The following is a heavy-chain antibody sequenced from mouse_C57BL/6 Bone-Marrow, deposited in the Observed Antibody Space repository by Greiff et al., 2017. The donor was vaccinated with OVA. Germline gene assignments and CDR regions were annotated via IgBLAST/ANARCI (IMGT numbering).Heavy chain of an antibody. Sequence: QVQLQQSGTELVKPGASVKISCKASGYAFSSYWMNWVKQRPGQGLEWIGQIYPGYGDTNYNGKFKGKATLTADKSSSTAYMQLSSLSSEDSAVYFCARSGYGYYFDYWGQGTTLTVSS. V-gene: IGHV1-80*01. J-gene: IGHJ2*01. CDR2: IYPGYGDT. CDR1: GYAFSSYW. CDR3: ARSGYGYYFDY. D-gene: IGHD2-10*02.